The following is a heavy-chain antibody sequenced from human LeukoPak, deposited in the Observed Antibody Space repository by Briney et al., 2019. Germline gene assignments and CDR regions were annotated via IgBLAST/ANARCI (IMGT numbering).Heavy chain of an antibody. J-gene: IGHJ5*02. V-gene: IGHV4-39*07. CDR3: ARAGGWLVRAGFVWFDP. D-gene: IGHD6-19*01. CDR2: MYYSGST. CDR1: GGSISSGNYY. Sequence: SETLSLTCTVSGGSISSGNYYWGWIRQPPGKGLEWIGSMYYSGSTYHNPSLKSRVTMSVDTSKNQFSLKLSSVTAADTAVYYCARAGGWLVRAGFVWFDPWGQGTLVTVSS.